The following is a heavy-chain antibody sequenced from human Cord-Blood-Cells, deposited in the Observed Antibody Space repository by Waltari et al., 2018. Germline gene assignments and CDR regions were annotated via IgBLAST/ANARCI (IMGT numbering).Heavy chain of an antibody. D-gene: IGHD6-13*01. CDR3: ARDQSSSWYDY. CDR2: IIPILGIA. Sequence: QVQLVQSGAEVKKPGSSVKVSCKAAGCTFSSYAISWVRQAPGQGLEWMGRIIPILGIANYAQKFQGRVTITADKSTSTAYMELSSLRSEDTAVYYCARDQSSSWYDYWGQGTLVTVSS. V-gene: IGHV1-69*09. J-gene: IGHJ4*02. CDR1: GCTFSSYA.